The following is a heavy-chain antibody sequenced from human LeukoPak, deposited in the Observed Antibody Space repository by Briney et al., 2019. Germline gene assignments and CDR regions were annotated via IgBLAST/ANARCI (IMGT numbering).Heavy chain of an antibody. D-gene: IGHD3-10*01. Sequence: PSETLSLTCTVSGGSISSYYWSWIRQPPGKGLEWIGYIYYSGSTNYNPSLKSRVTISVDTSKNQVSLNLSSVTAADTAVYYCARVVFSGSGSYYKGGWFDPWGQGTLVTVSS. CDR3: ARVVFSGSGSYYKGGWFDP. J-gene: IGHJ5*02. CDR2: IYYSGST. CDR1: GGSISSYY. V-gene: IGHV4-59*01.